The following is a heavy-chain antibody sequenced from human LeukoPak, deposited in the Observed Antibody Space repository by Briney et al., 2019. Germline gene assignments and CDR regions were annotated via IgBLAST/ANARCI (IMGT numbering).Heavy chain of an antibody. V-gene: IGHV4-31*03. Sequence: SETLSLTCTVSGGSISSGGYDWSWIRQHPGKGLEWVGYIYYSGSTYYNPSLKSRVTLSVDTSKNEFSLKLRSVTAADTAVYYCAGTEKPEWVRFDYWGQGTLVTVSS. CDR1: GGSISSGGYD. CDR2: IYYSGST. D-gene: IGHD5-12*01. CDR3: AGTEKPEWVRFDY. J-gene: IGHJ4*02.